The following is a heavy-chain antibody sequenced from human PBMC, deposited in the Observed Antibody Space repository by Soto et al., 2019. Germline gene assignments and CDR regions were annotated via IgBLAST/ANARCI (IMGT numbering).Heavy chain of an antibody. D-gene: IGHD1-1*01. J-gene: IGHJ4*02. CDR2: ITPIFGTA. Sequence: VKVSCKASGGTFSSYAISWVRQAPGQGLEWMGGITPIFGTANYAQKFQGRVTITADKSTSTAYMELSSLRSEDTAVYYCARAGTTTPPFPKQWGQGTLVTVSS. CDR3: ARAGTTTPPFPKQ. V-gene: IGHV1-69*13. CDR1: GGTFSSYA.